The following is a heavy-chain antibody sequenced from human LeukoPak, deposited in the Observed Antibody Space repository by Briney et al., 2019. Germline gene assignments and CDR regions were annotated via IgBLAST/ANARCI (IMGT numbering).Heavy chain of an antibody. J-gene: IGHJ5*02. CDR3: ARGGITIFGEVIKSCNWFDP. CDR1: GGTFSSYA. Sequence: GASVKVSCKASGGTFSSYAISWVRQAPGQGLEWMGGIIPILGTANYAQKFQGRVTITADESTSTAYMELSSLRSEDTAVYYCARGGITIFGEVIKSCNWFDPWGQGTLVTVSS. CDR2: IIPILGTA. D-gene: IGHD3-3*01. V-gene: IGHV1-69*13.